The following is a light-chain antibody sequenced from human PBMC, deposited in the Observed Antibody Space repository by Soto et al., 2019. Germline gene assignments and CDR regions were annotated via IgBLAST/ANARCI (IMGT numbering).Light chain of an antibody. J-gene: IGKJ1*01. CDR2: GAS. CDR3: QQYNNWPPAWT. Sequence: EIVMTQSPATLSVSPGERATLSCRASQSVSSNLAWYAQKPGQAPRLLIYGASPRATGIPARFSGSGSGTEFTLTISSQQSEDFGVYYCQQYNNWPPAWTFGQGTKVEIK. V-gene: IGKV3-15*01. CDR1: QSVSSN.